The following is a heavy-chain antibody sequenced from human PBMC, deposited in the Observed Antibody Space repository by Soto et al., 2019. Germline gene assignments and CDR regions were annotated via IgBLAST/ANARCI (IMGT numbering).Heavy chain of an antibody. Sequence: QLQLQESGSGLVKPSQTLSLTCAVSGGSISSGGYSWSWIRQPPGKGLEWIGYIYHSGSTYYNPSLRRRVTIAVDRAKHRCSLKLSSVTAAYTAVYYCAAGGGLPRYYWGQGTLVTVSS. CDR1: GGSISSGGYS. CDR2: IYHSGST. V-gene: IGHV4-30-2*01. J-gene: IGHJ4*02. D-gene: IGHD5-12*01. CDR3: AAGGGLPRYY.